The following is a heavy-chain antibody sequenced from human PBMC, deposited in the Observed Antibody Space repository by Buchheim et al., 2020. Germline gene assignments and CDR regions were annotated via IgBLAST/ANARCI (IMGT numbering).Heavy chain of an antibody. J-gene: IGHJ6*03. V-gene: IGHV1-69*01. CDR2: IIPIFGTA. CDR3: AIDSRYYDILTGYPIYYYYYYMDV. D-gene: IGHD3-9*01. Sequence: QVQLVQSGAEVKKPGSSVKVSCKASGGTFSSYAISWVRQAPGQGLEWMGGIIPIFGTANYAQKFQGRVTITADESTSTAYMELSSLRSEDTAVYYCAIDSRYYDILTGYPIYYYYYYMDVWGKGTT. CDR1: GGTFSSYA.